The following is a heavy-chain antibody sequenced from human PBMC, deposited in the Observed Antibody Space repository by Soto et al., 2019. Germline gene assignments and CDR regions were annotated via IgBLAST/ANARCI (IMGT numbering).Heavy chain of an antibody. Sequence: DVQLLESGGHLVQPGGSLRLSCAASGFTFSSYAMSWVRQAPGKGLEWVSSVSAVGDMTYYSDSVKGRFTISRDNSNNALFLQMNSLRIDDTALYYCARGDRGGSGSPASYYYSGLDVWGQGTTVTVS. J-gene: IGHJ6*02. D-gene: IGHD3-10*01. CDR1: GFTFSSYA. CDR3: ARGDRGGSGSPASYYYSGLDV. CDR2: VSAVGDMT. V-gene: IGHV3-23*01.